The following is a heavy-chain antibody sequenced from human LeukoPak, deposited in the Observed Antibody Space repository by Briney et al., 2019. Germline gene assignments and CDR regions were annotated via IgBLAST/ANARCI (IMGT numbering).Heavy chain of an antibody. Sequence: GGSLRLSCAASGFTFSSYEMNWVRQAPGKGLEWVSYISSSGSTIYYADSVKGRFTISRDNAKNSLYLQMNSLRAEDTAVYYCARDLCYGSGSFFDYWGQGTLVTVSS. J-gene: IGHJ4*02. CDR2: ISSSGSTI. D-gene: IGHD3-10*01. CDR3: ARDLCYGSGSFFDY. V-gene: IGHV3-48*03. CDR1: GFTFSSYE.